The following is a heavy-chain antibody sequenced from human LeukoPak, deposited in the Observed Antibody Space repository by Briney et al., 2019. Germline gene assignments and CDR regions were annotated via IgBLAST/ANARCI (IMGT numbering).Heavy chain of an antibody. D-gene: IGHD5-12*01. CDR3: ASGPHSGYDLGYYYYGMDV. J-gene: IGHJ6*02. CDR1: GYTFTGYH. CDR2: INPNSGGT. Sequence: RASVKVSCKASGYTFTGYHMHWVRPAPGQGLAWMGLINPNSGGTNYAQKFQGRVTMTRDTSISTAYMELSRLRSDETAVYYCASGPHSGYDLGYYYYGMDVWGQGTTVTVPS. V-gene: IGHV1-2*02.